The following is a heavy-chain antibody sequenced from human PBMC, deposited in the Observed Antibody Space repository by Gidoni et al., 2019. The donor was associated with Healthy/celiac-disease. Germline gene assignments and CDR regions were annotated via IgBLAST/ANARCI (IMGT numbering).Heavy chain of an antibody. CDR1: GSTCSSYS. V-gene: IGHV3-21*01. CDR2: ISSSSSYS. CDR3: ARDRGYCSSTSGYVSWKTCYYYGMDV. D-gene: IGHD2-2*03. Sequence: EVQLVESGGGLGQRGGSLSLACAASGSTCSSYSLNWVRQSPGKGLGWGSSISSSSSYSYSADSEKGRVTIPGDNAKNYLYLQMNSLRAEDTAVDSCARDRGYCSSTSGYVSWKTCYYYGMDVWGQGTTVTVSS. J-gene: IGHJ6*02.